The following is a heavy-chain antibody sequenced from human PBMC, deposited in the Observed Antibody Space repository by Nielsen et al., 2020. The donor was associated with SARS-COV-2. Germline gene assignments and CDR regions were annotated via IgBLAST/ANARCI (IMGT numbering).Heavy chain of an antibody. J-gene: IGHJ4*02. CDR2: ISSSSSTI. D-gene: IGHD1-26*01. CDR3: ASLPSDIVGATPLDY. V-gene: IGHV3-48*04. Sequence: GGSLRLSCAASGFTFSSYSMNWVRQAPGKGLEWVSYISSSSSTIYYADSVKGRFTISRDNAKNSLYLQMNSLRAEDTAVYYCASLPSDIVGATPLDYWGQGTLVTVSS. CDR1: GFTFSSYS.